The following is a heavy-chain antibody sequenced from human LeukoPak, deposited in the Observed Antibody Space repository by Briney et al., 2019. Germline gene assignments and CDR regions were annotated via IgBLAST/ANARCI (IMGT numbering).Heavy chain of an antibody. CDR2: IYYSGST. CDR1: GVSTSSYY. V-gene: IGHV4-59*01. J-gene: IGHJ3*02. D-gene: IGHD3-9*01. Sequence: SETLSLTCTVSGVSTSSYYWSWIRQPPGKGLEWIGYIYYSGSTNYNASLKSRVTIFGDTSKNQFFLKLSSVTAADTAVYYCARARYVNSFYAFDIWGQGTLVTVSS. CDR3: ARARYVNSFYAFDI.